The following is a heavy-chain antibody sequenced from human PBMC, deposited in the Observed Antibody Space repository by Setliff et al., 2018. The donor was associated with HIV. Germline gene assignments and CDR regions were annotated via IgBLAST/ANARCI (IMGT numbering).Heavy chain of an antibody. D-gene: IGHD3-3*01. Sequence: GESLKISCKGSRYSFTNYWIGWLRQMPANGLEWMGLIWPDDSDTIYSPSFQGKVTMSADRSISTAYLQWNSLKAPDPALYYCARLSKYYDFWTPDSWGQGTLVTVSS. CDR2: IWPDDSDT. J-gene: IGHJ4*02. CDR3: ARLSKYYDFWTPDS. CDR1: RYSFTNYW. V-gene: IGHV5-51*01.